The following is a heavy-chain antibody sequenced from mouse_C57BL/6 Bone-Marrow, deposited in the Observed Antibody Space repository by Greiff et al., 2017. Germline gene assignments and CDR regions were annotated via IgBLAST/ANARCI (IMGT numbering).Heavy chain of an antibody. V-gene: IGHV5-6*02. CDR2: ISSGGSYT. CDR3: ARRGDGRDWYFDV. CDR1: GFTFSSYG. J-gene: IGHJ1*03. Sequence: EVMLVESGGDLVEPGGSLKLSCAASGFTFSSYGMSWVRQTPDKRLEWVATISSGGSYTYYPDSVKGRFTISRDNAKNTLYLQMSSLKSEDTAMYYCARRGDGRDWYFDVWGTGTTVTVSS.